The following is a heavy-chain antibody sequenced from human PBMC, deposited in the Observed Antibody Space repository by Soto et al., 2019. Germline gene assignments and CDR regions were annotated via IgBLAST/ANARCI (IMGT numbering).Heavy chain of an antibody. J-gene: IGHJ5*02. Sequence: PSETLSLTCAVSGGSISSGGYSWSWVRQPPGKGLEWIGYIYHSGSTYYNPSLKSRVTISVDRSKNQFSLKLSSVTAADTAVYYCARGTSPWGQGTLVTVSS. CDR1: GGSISSGGYS. CDR2: IYHSGST. CDR3: ARGTSP. V-gene: IGHV4-30-2*01.